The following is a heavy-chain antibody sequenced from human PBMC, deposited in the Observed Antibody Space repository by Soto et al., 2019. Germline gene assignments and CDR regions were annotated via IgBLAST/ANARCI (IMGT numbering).Heavy chain of an antibody. CDR1: GFTFSSYG. CDR3: AKQRVPYCTNGVCYTSAFDY. J-gene: IGHJ4*02. CDR2: ISYDGSNK. Sequence: GGSLRLSCAASGFTFSSYGMHWVRQAPGKGLEWVAVISYDGSNKYYADSVKGRFTISRDNSKNTLYLQMNSLRAEDTAVYYCAKQRVPYCTNGVCYTSAFDYWGQGTLVTVSS. V-gene: IGHV3-30*18. D-gene: IGHD2-8*01.